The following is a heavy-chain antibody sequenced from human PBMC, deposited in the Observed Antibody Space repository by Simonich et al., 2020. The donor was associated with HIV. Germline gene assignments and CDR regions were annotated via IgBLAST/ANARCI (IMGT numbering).Heavy chain of an antibody. CDR1: GGSFSGYY. Sequence: QVQLQQWGAGLLKPSETLSLTCAVYGGSFSGYYWNWIRQPPGKGLEWIGEINHRGSTNHNPSLMRRVTTSVDTSKNQFSRKLSAVTAADTAVYYCARGVDLYDSSPRGFDYWAQGTLVTVSS. CDR2: INHRGST. J-gene: IGHJ4*02. CDR3: ARGVDLYDSSPRGFDY. V-gene: IGHV4-34*01. D-gene: IGHD3-22*01.